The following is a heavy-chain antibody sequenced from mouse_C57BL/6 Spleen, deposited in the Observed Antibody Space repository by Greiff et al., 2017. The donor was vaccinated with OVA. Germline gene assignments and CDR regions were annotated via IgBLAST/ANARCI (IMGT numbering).Heavy chain of an antibody. Sequence: VQLQQSGAELVRPGASVKLSCTASGFNIKDYYMHWVKQRPEQGLEWIGRIDPEDGDTEYAPKFQGKATMTADTSSNTAYLQLSSLTSEDTAVYYCLITTVVGGYFDYWGQGTTLTVSS. CDR2: IDPEDGDT. J-gene: IGHJ2*01. V-gene: IGHV14-1*01. CDR1: GFNIKDYY. D-gene: IGHD1-1*01. CDR3: LITTVVGGYFDY.